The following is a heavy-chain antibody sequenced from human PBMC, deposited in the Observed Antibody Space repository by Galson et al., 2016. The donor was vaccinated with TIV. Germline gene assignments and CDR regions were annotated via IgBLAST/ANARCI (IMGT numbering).Heavy chain of an antibody. Sequence: SKTLSLTCAVYGASFSDYYWSWLRQAPGKGLEWIGEINHTGTTNYNPSLKRRVTMSVDTSKNQISLKLRSVSAADTAVYYCARIPTIWKSYIYIWSHWGQGTLVTASS. CDR2: INHTGTT. V-gene: IGHV4-34*01. CDR3: ARIPTIWKSYIYIWSH. D-gene: IGHD3-16*01. CDR1: GASFSDYY. J-gene: IGHJ4*02.